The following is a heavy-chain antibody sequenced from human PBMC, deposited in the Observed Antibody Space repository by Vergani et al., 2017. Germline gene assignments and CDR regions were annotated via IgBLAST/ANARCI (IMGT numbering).Heavy chain of an antibody. CDR1: GYTFTSYA. V-gene: IGHV7-4-1*02. CDR3: ARDLHSSSSMGY. CDR2: INTNTGNP. J-gene: IGHJ4*02. D-gene: IGHD6-6*01. Sequence: QVQLVQSGSELKKPGASVKVSCKASGYTFTSYAMNWVRQAPGKGREWMGWINTNTGNPTYAQGLTGRFVFSLDTSVSTACLQISSLKAEDTAVYYCARDLHSSSSMGYWGQGTLVTVSS.